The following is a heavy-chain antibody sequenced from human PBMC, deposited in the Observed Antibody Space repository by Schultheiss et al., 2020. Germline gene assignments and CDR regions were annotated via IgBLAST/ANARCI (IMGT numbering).Heavy chain of an antibody. CDR1: GFSFSTYA. CDR3: VTRDDGGY. D-gene: IGHD2-15*01. J-gene: IGHJ4*02. V-gene: IGHV3-64D*06. Sequence: GGSLRLSCAASGFSFSTYAMHWVRQALGKGLEYVSGISNSGGDTFYADSVKGRFTIYRDNSKNTLYLQMSSLRPDDTAVYYCVTRDDGGYWGQGTLVTVSS. CDR2: ISNSGGDT.